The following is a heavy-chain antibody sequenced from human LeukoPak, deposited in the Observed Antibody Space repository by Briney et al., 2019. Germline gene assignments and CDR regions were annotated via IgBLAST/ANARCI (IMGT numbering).Heavy chain of an antibody. CDR3: ARALDSSGWYRDDVFDI. Sequence: GASVKVSCKASGYTFTSYYMHWVRQAPGQGLEWMGIINPSGGSTSYAQKFQGRVTMTRDTSTSTVYMELSSLGSEDTAVYYCARALDSSGWYRDDVFDIWGQGTMVTVSS. D-gene: IGHD6-19*01. CDR1: GYTFTSYY. CDR2: INPSGGST. J-gene: IGHJ3*02. V-gene: IGHV1-46*01.